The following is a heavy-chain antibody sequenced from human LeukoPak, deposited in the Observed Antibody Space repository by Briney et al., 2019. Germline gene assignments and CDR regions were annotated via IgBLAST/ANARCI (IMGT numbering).Heavy chain of an antibody. Sequence: GGSLRLSCAASGFTVSSYVMTWVRQAPAKGPEWVSLISGSGGNTYYAHSVKGRFTISRDNSNNTLYLQMNSWKAEETARHDGAKGPHSGSGYQPDYWGQGTLVTVSS. CDR1: GFTVSSYV. D-gene: IGHD3-22*01. CDR2: ISGSGGNT. CDR3: AKGPHSGSGYQPDY. J-gene: IGHJ4*02. V-gene: IGHV3-23*01.